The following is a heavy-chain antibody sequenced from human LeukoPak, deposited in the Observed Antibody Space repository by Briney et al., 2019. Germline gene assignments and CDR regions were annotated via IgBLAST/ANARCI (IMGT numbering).Heavy chain of an antibody. V-gene: IGHV3-48*01. D-gene: IGHD1-14*01. CDR2: ISSSSSTI. CDR3: ARVNPHNYYYMDA. Sequence: GGSLRLSCAASGFTFSSYSMNWVRQAPGKGLEWVSYISSSSSTIYYADSVEGRFTISRDNAKNSLYLQMNSLRAEDTAVYYCARVNPHNYYYMDAWGKGTTVTVSS. J-gene: IGHJ6*03. CDR1: GFTFSSYS.